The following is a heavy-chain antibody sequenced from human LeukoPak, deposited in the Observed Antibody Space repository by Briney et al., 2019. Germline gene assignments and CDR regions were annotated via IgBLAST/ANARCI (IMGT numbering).Heavy chain of an antibody. V-gene: IGHV4-39*01. D-gene: IGHD6-19*01. J-gene: IGHJ5*02. CDR3: ARHDGAVAGSWFDP. CDR2: IYYSGST. Sequence: PSETLSLTCTVSGGSISSYYWSWIRQPPGKGLEWIGSIYYSGSTYYNPSLKSRVTISVDTSKNQFSLKLSSVTAADTAVYYCARHDGAVAGSWFDPWGQGTLVTVSS. CDR1: GGSISSYY.